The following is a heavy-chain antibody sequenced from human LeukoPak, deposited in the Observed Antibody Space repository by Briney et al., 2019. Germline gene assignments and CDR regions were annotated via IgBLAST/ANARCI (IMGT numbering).Heavy chain of an antibody. V-gene: IGHV6-1*01. J-gene: IGHJ4*02. CDR2: TYYRSKWYN. CDR1: GDSVPSNGAT. CDR3: ARAMRIVVAGTFYFDY. Sequence: SQTLSLTCAISGDSVPSNGATWNWTRQPPSGGLEWLGWTYYRSKWYNDYAVSVKSRITINPDTSKNQFTLQLNSVTPEDTAVYYCARAMRIVVAGTFYFDYWGQGTLVTVSS. D-gene: IGHD6-19*01.